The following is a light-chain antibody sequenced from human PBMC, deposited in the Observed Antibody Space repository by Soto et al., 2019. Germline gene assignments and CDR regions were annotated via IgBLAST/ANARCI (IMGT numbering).Light chain of an antibody. Sequence: QSVLTQPPSAYGPPGQRVTISCSGSSSNIGSNNVSWYQQLPGTAPKLRIYSDSQRPSGVPDRFSGSKSGTSASLAISGLQSEDECYYYGAAWDDRVNGPAFAGGTTLAV. V-gene: IGLV1-44*01. CDR2: SDS. CDR1: SSNIGSNN. CDR3: AAWDDRVNGPA. J-gene: IGLJ2*01.